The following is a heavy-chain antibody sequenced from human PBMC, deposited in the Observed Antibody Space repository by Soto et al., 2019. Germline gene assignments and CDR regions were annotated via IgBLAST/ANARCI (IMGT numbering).Heavy chain of an antibody. CDR2: ISTSGNT. CDR1: GVSMRNSY. J-gene: IGHJ5*02. V-gene: IGHV4-4*07. CDR3: ARGGGVPALGDP. D-gene: IGHD3-16*01. Sequence: SETLSLTCSVSGVSMRNSYWTWIRQSAGKGLEWIGRISTSGNTNYNPSLNSRLTMSVDTSKNQVSLKLTSVTAADTAVYYCARGGGVPALGDPWGQGALVTVSS.